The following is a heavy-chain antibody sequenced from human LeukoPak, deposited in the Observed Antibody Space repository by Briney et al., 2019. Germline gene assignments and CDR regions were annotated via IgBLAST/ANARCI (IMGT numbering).Heavy chain of an antibody. CDR3: AQKGGADN. Sequence: GESLRLSCAASGFTFSRFGMNWVRQAPGKGLEWVSYISSSSSSSIYYADSVKGRFTISRDNAKNSLYLQMNSLRDEDTAMYYCAQKGGADNWGQGTLVTVSS. J-gene: IGHJ4*02. CDR1: GFTFSRFG. D-gene: IGHD2-15*01. V-gene: IGHV3-48*02. CDR2: ISSSSSSSI.